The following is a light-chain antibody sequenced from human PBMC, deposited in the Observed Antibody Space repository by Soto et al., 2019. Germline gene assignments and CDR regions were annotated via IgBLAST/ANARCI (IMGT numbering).Light chain of an antibody. CDR1: QSLSGW. V-gene: IGKV1-5*03. CDR2: KTS. J-gene: IGKJ5*01. Sequence: DIQMTQSPSTLSASVGDRVTITCRASQSLSGWLAWYQQKPGKAPKLLIYKTSTLESGVPSRFSGSGSGTQFTLTITSLQPVDFATYYCLQYNSLYTFGQGTRLEIK. CDR3: LQYNSLYT.